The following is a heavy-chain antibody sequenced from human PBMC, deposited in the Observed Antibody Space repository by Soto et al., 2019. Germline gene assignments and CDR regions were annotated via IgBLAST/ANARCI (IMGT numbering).Heavy chain of an antibody. Sequence: GGSLRLSCAASGFTFSSYGMHWVRQAPGKGLEWVAVIWFDGSNKFYADSVKGRFTISRDNPKNTVSLQMNSLRDEDSAAYYCATTGPYWGQGTLVTSPQ. CDR3: ATTGPY. CDR2: IWFDGSNK. J-gene: IGHJ4*02. V-gene: IGHV3-33*01. CDR1: GFTFSSYG.